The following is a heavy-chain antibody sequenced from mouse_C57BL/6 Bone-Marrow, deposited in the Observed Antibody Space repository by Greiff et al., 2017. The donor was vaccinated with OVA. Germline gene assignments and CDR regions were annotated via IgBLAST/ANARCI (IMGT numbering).Heavy chain of an antibody. CDR1: GYTFTSYW. V-gene: IGHV1-52*01. CDR3: ARGTYYDGYPHWYFDV. Sequence: QVQLQQSGAELVRPGSSVKLSCKASGYTFTSYWMHWVKQRPIQGLEWIGNIDPSDSETHYNQKFKDKATLTVDKSSSTAYMQLSSLTSEDSAVYYCARGTYYDGYPHWYFDVWGTGTTVTVSS. CDR2: IDPSDSET. D-gene: IGHD2-3*01. J-gene: IGHJ1*03.